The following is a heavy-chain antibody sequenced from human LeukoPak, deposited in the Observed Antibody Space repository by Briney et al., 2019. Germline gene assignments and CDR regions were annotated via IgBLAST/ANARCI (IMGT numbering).Heavy chain of an antibody. D-gene: IGHD3-22*01. Sequence: GGSLRLSCAPSGFTVSSNYMSWVRQAPGKGLEWVSVIYSGGSTYYADSVKGRFTISRDNSKNTLYLQMNSLRAEDTAVYYCARDQYYDSSGYYWSDYWAQGTLVTVSS. CDR3: ARDQYYDSSGYYWSDY. V-gene: IGHV3-66*01. CDR1: GFTVSSNY. CDR2: IYSGGST. J-gene: IGHJ4*02.